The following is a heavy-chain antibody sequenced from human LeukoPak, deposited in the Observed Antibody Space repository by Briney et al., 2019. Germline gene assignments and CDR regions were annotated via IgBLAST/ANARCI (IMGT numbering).Heavy chain of an antibody. CDR3: ARDSSHCSSTSCYLDY. CDR2: ISSGGSTI. V-gene: IGHV3-11*01. CDR1: GFTFRDYY. D-gene: IGHD2-2*01. J-gene: IGHJ4*02. Sequence: GGSLRLSCTASGFTFRDYYMSWTRQAPGKGLEWVSYISSGGSTIYYADSVKGRFTISRDNAENSLYLQMNSLRAEDTAVYYCARDSSHCSSTSCYLDYWGQGTLVTVSS.